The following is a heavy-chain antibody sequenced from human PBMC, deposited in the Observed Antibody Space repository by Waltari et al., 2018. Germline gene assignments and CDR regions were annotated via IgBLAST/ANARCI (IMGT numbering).Heavy chain of an antibody. CDR1: GFSFSTYA. J-gene: IGHJ4*02. CDR3: AKRGGTGPVAVAGIHCDY. D-gene: IGHD6-13*01. V-gene: IGHV3-23*01. CDR2: ISSSGWNP. Sequence: EVQLLESGGGLVQPGGSLRLSCAASGFSFSTYAMSWVRQAPGKGVGWVPSISSSGWNPYYTDSVKGRFPISRDNSKNTVYLEVNSLRVEDTATYYCAKRGGTGPVAVAGIHCDYWGQGALVIVSS.